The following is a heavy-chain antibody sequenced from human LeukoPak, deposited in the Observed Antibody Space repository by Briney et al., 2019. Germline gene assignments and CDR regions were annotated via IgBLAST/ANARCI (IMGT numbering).Heavy chain of an antibody. V-gene: IGHV3-33*06. D-gene: IGHD6-13*01. CDR3: AKDPEASSWSFLDY. CDR1: GFTFSSYG. Sequence: PGGSLRLSCAASGFTFSSYGMHWVRQAPGKGLEWVAVIWYDGSNKYYADSVKGRLTISRDNSKNTLYLQMNSLRAEDTAVYYCAKDPEASSWSFLDYWGQGTLVTVSS. J-gene: IGHJ4*02. CDR2: IWYDGSNK.